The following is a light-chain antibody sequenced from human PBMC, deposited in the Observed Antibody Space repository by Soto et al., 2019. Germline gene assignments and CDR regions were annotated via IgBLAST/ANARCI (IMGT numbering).Light chain of an antibody. CDR2: AAS. V-gene: IGKV1-27*01. CDR1: QGISNY. J-gene: IGKJ4*01. Sequence: DIQMTQSPSSLSASVGDRVTITCRASQGISNYLAWYQQKPGKVTNLLIYAASTLQSGVPSRFTGSGSGTDFTLTISSLQPDDVATYYCQNYKSAPFTFGGGTKVQIK. CDR3: QNYKSAPFT.